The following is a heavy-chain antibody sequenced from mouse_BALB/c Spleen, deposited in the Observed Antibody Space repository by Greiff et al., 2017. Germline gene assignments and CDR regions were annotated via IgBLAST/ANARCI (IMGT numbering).Heavy chain of an antibody. D-gene: IGHD2-3*01. Sequence: EVKVVESGGGLVQPGGSRKLSCAASGFTFSSFGMHWVRQAPEKGLEWVAYISSGSSTIYYADTVKGRFTISRDNPKNTLFLQMTSLRSEDTAMYYCARDGYYSWFAYWGQGTLVTVSA. CDR2: ISSGSSTI. J-gene: IGHJ3*01. CDR3: ARDGYYSWFAY. CDR1: GFTFSSFG. V-gene: IGHV5-17*02.